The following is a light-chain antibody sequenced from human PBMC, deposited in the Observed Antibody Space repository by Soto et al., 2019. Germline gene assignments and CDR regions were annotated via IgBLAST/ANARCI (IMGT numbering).Light chain of an antibody. J-gene: IGKJ2*01. Sequence: IQLTQSPSSLSPSVEDRVTITCRASQSMSDSLNWYQQKSGKAPKLLIYSASSLESGVPSTFSGSGSGTDFTLTISSLQPEDFGTYFCQQSYSNSYTFGQGATLEIK. CDR3: QQSYSNSYT. CDR1: QSMSDS. V-gene: IGKV1-39*01. CDR2: SAS.